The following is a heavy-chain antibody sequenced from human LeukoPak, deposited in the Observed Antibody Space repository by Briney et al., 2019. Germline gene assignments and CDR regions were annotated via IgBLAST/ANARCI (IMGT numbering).Heavy chain of an antibody. Sequence: GGSLRLSCAASGFTFSSYAMSWVRQAPGKGLEWFPAISGSGGSTYYADSVKGRFTISRDNSKNTLYLQMNSLRAEDTAVYYCAKDLEGRVGSSLFDYWGQGTLVTVSS. CDR3: AKDLEGRVGSSLFDY. CDR1: GFTFSSYA. J-gene: IGHJ4*02. CDR2: ISGSGGST. D-gene: IGHD6-13*01. V-gene: IGHV3-23*01.